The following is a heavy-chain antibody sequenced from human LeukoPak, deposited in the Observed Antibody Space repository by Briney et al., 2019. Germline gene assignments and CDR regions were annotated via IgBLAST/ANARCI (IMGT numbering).Heavy chain of an antibody. D-gene: IGHD1-7*01. J-gene: IGHJ4*02. Sequence: PGGSLKLSCAASGFSFSVSTMHWVRQASGKGLEWVGRIRDKAESYATVYAASVKGRFTISRDDSQNTAYLQLNSLRSDDTAGYYCXRSLTGTTFGDYWGQGTLVTVSS. CDR1: GFSFSVST. V-gene: IGHV3-73*01. CDR2: IRDKAESYAT. CDR3: XRSLTGTTFGDY.